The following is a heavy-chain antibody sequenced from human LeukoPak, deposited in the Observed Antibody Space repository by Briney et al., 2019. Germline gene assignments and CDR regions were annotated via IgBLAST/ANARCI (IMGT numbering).Heavy chain of an antibody. V-gene: IGHV3-7*01. CDR2: IKQDGSET. J-gene: IGHJ5*02. Sequence: GGSLRLSCTASGFTFNTSWMTWVRQAPGRGLEWVANIKQDGSETYYVDSVKGRFTISRDNAKNSLYLQMNSLRAEDTAVYYCARKLYYYDTSAAGWFDPLGQGTLVTVSS. CDR1: GFTFNTSW. D-gene: IGHD3-22*01. CDR3: ARKLYYYDTSAAGWFDP.